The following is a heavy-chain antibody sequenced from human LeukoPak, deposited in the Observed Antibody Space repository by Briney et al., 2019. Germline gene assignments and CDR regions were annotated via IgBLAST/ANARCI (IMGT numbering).Heavy chain of an antibody. CDR1: GFTFSSYW. D-gene: IGHD6-13*01. J-gene: IGHJ4*02. Sequence: GGSLRLSCAASGFTFSSYWMHWVRQAPGKGLVWVSRINSDGSTTNYADSVKGRFTISRDNAKNTLYLQMNSLRSDDTAVYYCARGLIAATGRYYFDYWGQGTLVTVSS. CDR2: INSDGSTT. CDR3: ARGLIAATGRYYFDY. V-gene: IGHV3-74*01.